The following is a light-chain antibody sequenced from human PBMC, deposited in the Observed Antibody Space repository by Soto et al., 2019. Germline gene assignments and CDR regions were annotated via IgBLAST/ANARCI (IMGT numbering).Light chain of an antibody. CDR3: QQYDHSPRT. V-gene: IGKV1-5*03. Sequence: DMQMTQSPSTLSASVGDRVTITCRASQSISSWLAWYQQKPGKAPKLLIYKASSLESGVTSRFSGGGSGTEFTLTISNLQPDDSATYYCQQYDHSPRTFGQGTKVEIK. CDR1: QSISSW. CDR2: KAS. J-gene: IGKJ1*01.